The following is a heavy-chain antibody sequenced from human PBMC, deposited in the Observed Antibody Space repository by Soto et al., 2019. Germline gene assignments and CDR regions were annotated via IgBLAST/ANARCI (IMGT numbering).Heavy chain of an antibody. V-gene: IGHV1-18*01. CDR3: ARYGALGENYYYYGMDV. Sequence: QVPLVQSGAEVKKPGAAVKVSCKASGYTFTSYGISWVRQAPGQGLEWMGWISAYNGNTNYAQKLQGRVTMTTDTSTSTAYMELRSLRSDDTAVYYCARYGALGENYYYYGMDVWGQGTTDTVS. CDR2: ISAYNGNT. J-gene: IGHJ6*02. CDR1: GYTFTSYG. D-gene: IGHD3-16*01.